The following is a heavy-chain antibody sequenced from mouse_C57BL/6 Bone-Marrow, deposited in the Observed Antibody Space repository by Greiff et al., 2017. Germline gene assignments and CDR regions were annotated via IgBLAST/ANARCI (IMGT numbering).Heavy chain of an antibody. D-gene: IGHD1-1*01. CDR3: TGSQAWFAY. CDR2: IDPENGDT. V-gene: IGHV14-4*01. Sequence: EVQLQQSGAELVRPGASVKLSCTASGFNIKDDYMHWVKQRPEQGLEWIGWIDPENGDTEYASKFQGKATITADTSSNTAYLQLSSLTSEDTAVYYCTGSQAWFAYWGQGTLFTVSA. J-gene: IGHJ3*01. CDR1: GFNIKDDY.